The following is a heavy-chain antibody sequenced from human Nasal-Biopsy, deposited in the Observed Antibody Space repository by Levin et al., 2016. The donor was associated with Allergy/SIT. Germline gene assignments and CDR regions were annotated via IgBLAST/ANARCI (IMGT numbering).Heavy chain of an antibody. D-gene: IGHD1/OR15-1a*01. CDR1: GFTFSSHA. CDR3: AKNKRDGVATYEY. CDR2: ISGNGAYI. J-gene: IGHJ4*02. V-gene: IGHV3-23*01. Sequence: GESLKISCAASGFTFSSHAMSWVRQAPGKGLEWVSAISGNGAYIYYADSVKGRFTTSRDNSKNTVFLQMNSLRAEDTAIYYCAKNKRDGVATYEYWGQGTLVTVSS.